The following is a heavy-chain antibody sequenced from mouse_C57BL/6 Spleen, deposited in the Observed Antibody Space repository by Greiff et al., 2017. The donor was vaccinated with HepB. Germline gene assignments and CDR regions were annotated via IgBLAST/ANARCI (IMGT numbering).Heavy chain of an antibody. CDR3: ARGGSYVLAY. J-gene: IGHJ3*01. CDR2: ISYSGST. V-gene: IGHV3-1*01. CDR1: GYSITSGYD. D-gene: IGHD1-1*01. Sequence: EVQVVESGPGMVKPSQSLSLTCTVTGYSITSGYDWHWIRHFPGNKLEWMGYISYSGSTNYNPSLKSRNSITHDTSKNHFFLKLNSVTTEDTVTYYSARGGSYVLAYWGQGTLVTVSA.